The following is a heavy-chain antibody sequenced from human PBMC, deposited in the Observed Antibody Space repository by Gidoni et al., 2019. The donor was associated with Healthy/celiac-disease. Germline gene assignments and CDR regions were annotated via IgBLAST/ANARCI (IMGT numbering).Heavy chain of an antibody. D-gene: IGHD5-12*01. V-gene: IGHV3-23*01. CDR2: ISGSGGST. CDR3: AKATQKWHYYGMDV. J-gene: IGHJ6*02. Sequence: EVQLLESGGGLVQPGGSLRLSCAASGFTFSSDAMSWVRQAPGKGLEWVSAISGSGGSTYYADSVKGRFTISRDNSKNTLYLQMNSLRAEDTAVYYCAKATQKWHYYGMDVWGQGTTVTVSS. CDR1: GFTFSSDA.